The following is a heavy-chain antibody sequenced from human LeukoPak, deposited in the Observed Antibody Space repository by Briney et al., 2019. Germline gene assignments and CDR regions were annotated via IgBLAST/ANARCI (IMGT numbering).Heavy chain of an antibody. V-gene: IGHV3-23*01. Sequence: GGSLRLSCAASGFTFSRNAMNWVRQAPGKGLEWVASIRGNGVGTYYADSVKGRFNISRDNSKNTLYLQMNSLRTEDTAVYHCAKDANYFDSGSSLIPFDFWGQGTLVTVSS. D-gene: IGHD4/OR15-4a*01. CDR1: GFTFSRNA. CDR2: IRGNGVGT. CDR3: AKDANYFDSGSSLIPFDF. J-gene: IGHJ4*02.